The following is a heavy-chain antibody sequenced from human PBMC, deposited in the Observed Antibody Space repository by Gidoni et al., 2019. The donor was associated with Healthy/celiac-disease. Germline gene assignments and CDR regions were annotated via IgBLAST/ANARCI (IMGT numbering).Heavy chain of an antibody. Sequence: QLQLQESGSGLVQPSQTLSLTCAVSGGSIRSGGYSWSWIRQPPGKGLEWIGYIYHSGSTYYNPSLKSRVTISVDRSKNQFSLKLSSVTAADTAVYYCARVFGVVPDYFDYWGQGTLVTVSS. D-gene: IGHD3-3*01. V-gene: IGHV4-30-2*01. CDR3: ARVFGVVPDYFDY. CDR2: IYHSGST. CDR1: GGSIRSGGYS. J-gene: IGHJ4*02.